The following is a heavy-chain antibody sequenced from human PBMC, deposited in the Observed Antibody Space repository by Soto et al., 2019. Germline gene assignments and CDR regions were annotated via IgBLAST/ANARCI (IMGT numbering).Heavy chain of an antibody. D-gene: IGHD1-26*01. CDR3: ARLSGSYNDRYFAY. V-gene: IGHV4-39*01. Sequence: SDTLSLTCTLCGHPTHRSCSQWVCVRQPPGKGLEWIGNVYYNGNTYYNPSLKSRVTISVDTSNNQFSLKVKSVTAADTAVYYCARLSGSYNDRYFAYWGQGTLVTVS. CDR2: VYYNGNT. J-gene: IGHJ4*02. CDR1: GHPTHRSCSQ.